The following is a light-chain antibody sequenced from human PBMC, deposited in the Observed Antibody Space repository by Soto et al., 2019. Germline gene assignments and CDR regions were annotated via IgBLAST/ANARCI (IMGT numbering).Light chain of an antibody. CDR3: QKYDSAPWT. V-gene: IGKV1-27*01. CDR1: QSISNY. CDR2: AAS. Sequence: DIQMTQSPSSLSASVRDRVTITCRASQSISNYLAWYQQKPGKVPKLLIYAASNLQTGVPSRFSGSGSGTDFTLTISSLQPEDVATYYCQKYDSAPWTFGQGTKVEIK. J-gene: IGKJ1*01.